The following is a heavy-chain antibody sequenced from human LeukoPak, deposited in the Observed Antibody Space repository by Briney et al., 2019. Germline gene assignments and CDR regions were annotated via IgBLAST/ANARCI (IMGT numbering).Heavy chain of an antibody. CDR1: GFTFSSYA. CDR3: AKDRGVYYYDSSGYWEY. D-gene: IGHD3-22*01. Sequence: GGSLRLSCAASGFTFSSYAMSWVRQAPGKGLEWVSAISGSGGSTYYADSVKGRFTISRDNSKNTLYLQMNSPRAEDTAVYYCAKDRGVYYYDSSGYWEYWGQGTLVTVSS. CDR2: ISGSGGST. J-gene: IGHJ4*02. V-gene: IGHV3-23*01.